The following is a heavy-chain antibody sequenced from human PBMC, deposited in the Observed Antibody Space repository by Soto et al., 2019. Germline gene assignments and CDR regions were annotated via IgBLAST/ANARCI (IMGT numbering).Heavy chain of an antibody. V-gene: IGHV3-23*01. CDR2: ISANGAAA. Sequence: GGSLRLSCTASGFTFSDYPLSWVRQAPGEGLEWVSAISANGAAAYYADSVKGRLTVSRDNSKNTLFLHMNSLRAEDTALYYCAKNRGLSLSAFHIWGRGTMVTVSS. CDR3: AKNRGLSLSAFHI. CDR1: GFTFSDYP. J-gene: IGHJ3*02.